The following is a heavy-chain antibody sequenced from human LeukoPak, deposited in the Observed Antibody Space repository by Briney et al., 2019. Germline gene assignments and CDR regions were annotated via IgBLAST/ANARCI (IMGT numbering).Heavy chain of an antibody. CDR1: GSDLSTYA. CDR3: AKGAVRFLEWGQRGYFDY. J-gene: IGHJ4*02. CDR2: IRIGGGGT. V-gene: IGHV3-23*01. Sequence: GRSLTLSCAVSGSDLSTYAMTWVRQAPAKGLEWVSSIRIGGGGTYYADYVKGRFTTSRDNSIKTLYLQMDSLRADDTAIYYCAKGAVRFLEWGQRGYFDYWGQGALVTVSS. D-gene: IGHD3-3*01.